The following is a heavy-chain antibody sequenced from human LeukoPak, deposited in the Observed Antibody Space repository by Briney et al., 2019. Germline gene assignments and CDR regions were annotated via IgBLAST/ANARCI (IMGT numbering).Heavy chain of an antibody. CDR3: ARAPAGIAAAGTSDAFDI. D-gene: IGHD6-13*01. J-gene: IGHJ3*02. Sequence: PGGSLRLSCAASGFTFSSYAMSWVRQAPGKGLEWVSAISGSGGSTYYADSVKGRFTISGDNSKNTLYLQMNSLRAEDTAVYYCARAPAGIAAAGTSDAFDIWGQGTMVTVSS. CDR2: ISGSGGST. CDR1: GFTFSSYA. V-gene: IGHV3-23*01.